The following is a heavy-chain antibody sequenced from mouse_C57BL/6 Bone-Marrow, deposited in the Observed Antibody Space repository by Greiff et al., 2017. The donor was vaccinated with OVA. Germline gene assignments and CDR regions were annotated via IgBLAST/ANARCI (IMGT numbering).Heavy chain of an antibody. J-gene: IGHJ2*01. CDR1: GFSFNTYA. D-gene: IGHD1-1*01. V-gene: IGHV10-1*01. CDR3: VFLLLRTDY. CDR2: IRSKSNNYAT. Sequence: EVKLMESGGGLVQPKGSLKLSCAASGFSFNTYAMNWVRQAPGKGLEWVARIRSKSNNYATYYADSVKDRFTISRADSESMLYLQMNNLKTEDTAMYYCVFLLLRTDYWGQGTTLTVSS.